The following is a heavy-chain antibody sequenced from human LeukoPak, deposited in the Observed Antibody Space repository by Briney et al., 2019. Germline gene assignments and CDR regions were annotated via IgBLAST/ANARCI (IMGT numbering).Heavy chain of an antibody. J-gene: IGHJ4*02. CDR1: GFTFDDYG. D-gene: IGHD3-22*01. Sequence: GGSLRLSCAASGFTFDDYGMSWVRQAPGKGLEWVSGINWSGGSTGYADSVKGRFTISRDNSKNTVYLQMNSLRAEDTAVYYCARDLNYDSAYWGQGTLVTVSS. CDR3: ARDLNYDSAY. CDR2: INWSGGST. V-gene: IGHV3-20*04.